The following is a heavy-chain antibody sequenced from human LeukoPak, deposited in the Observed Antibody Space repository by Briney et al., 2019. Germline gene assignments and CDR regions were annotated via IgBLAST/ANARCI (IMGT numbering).Heavy chain of an antibody. J-gene: IGHJ5*02. CDR1: GGSFSGYY. CDR3: ATXHIXXVVAATLRWSNWFDP. CDR2: INHSGST. D-gene: IGHD2-15*01. V-gene: IGHV4-34*01. Sequence: PSETLSLTCAVYGGSFSGYYWSWIRQPPGKGLEWIGEINHSGSTNYNPSLKSRVTISVDTSKNQFSLKLSSVTAADTAVYNCATXHIXXVVAATLRWSNWFDPWGQGTLVTVSS.